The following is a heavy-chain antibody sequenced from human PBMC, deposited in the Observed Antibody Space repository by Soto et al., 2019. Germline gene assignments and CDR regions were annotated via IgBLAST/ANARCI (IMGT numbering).Heavy chain of an antibody. CDR1: GYTFTSYG. D-gene: IGHD6-13*01. J-gene: IGHJ4*02. CDR3: ARDGSIRLLAAAFPTL. V-gene: IGHV1-18*04. Sequence: QVQLVQSGAEVKNPGASVKVSCKASGYTFTSYGISWVRQAPGQGLEWMGWISAYNGNTNYAQKLQGRVTMTTDTTTITAYMEMRSMRSDDTAVYYFARDGSIRLLAAAFPTLWGKGTLVTGSS. CDR2: ISAYNGNT.